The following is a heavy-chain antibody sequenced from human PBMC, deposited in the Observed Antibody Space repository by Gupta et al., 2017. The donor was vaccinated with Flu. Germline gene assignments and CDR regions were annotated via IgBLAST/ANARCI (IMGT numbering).Heavy chain of an antibody. V-gene: IGHV4-39*01. CDR1: GGSISSSSFQ. CDR3: ARQLYYAFWRDYYNDRKSGYYFDF. Sequence: QVQLQESGPGLVKPSETLSLSCSVSGGSISSSSFQWGWIRQPPGKGLELIGTTLYSGSTTYNPSLKSRAAISVDTSNNQFSLTLTSVTAADTAVYFCARQLYYAFWRDYYNDRKSGYYFDFWGQGTLVTVSS. CDR2: TLYSGST. D-gene: IGHD3-3*01. J-gene: IGHJ4*02.